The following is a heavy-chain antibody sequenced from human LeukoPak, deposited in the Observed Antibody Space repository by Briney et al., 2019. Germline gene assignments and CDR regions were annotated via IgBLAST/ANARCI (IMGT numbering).Heavy chain of an antibody. V-gene: IGHV3-23*01. CDR1: GFSFSSYD. Sequence: PGGSLRLSCAASGFSFSSYDMNWVRQAPGKGLEWVSAISDGGDSIYYADSVKGRFTISRDNSKNTLYLQMNSLRAEDTAVYYCAKDPGYYWTDRNALHYWGQGTLVTVSS. J-gene: IGHJ4*02. CDR3: AKDPGYYWTDRNALHY. CDR2: ISDGGDSI. D-gene: IGHD1-1*01.